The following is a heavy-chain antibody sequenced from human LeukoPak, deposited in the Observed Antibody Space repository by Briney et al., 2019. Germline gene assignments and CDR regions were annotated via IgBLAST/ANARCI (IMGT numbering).Heavy chain of an antibody. CDR2: IWYDGSNK. J-gene: IGHJ4*02. D-gene: IGHD3-22*01. CDR3: ARNYYDSSGYSPGTDY. V-gene: IGHV3-33*08. Sequence: PGGSLRLSCAASGFTFSSYAMSWVRQAPGKGLEWVAVIWYDGSNKYYADSVKGRFTISRDNSKNTLYLQMNSLRAEDTAVYYCARNYYDSSGYSPGTDYWGQGTLVTVSS. CDR1: GFTFSSYA.